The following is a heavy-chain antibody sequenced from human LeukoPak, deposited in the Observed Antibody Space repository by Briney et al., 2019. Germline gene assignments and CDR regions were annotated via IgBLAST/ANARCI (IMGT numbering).Heavy chain of an antibody. J-gene: IGHJ4*02. CDR1: GFTFSNSW. CDR2: IKQDGSKK. V-gene: IGHV3-7*04. Sequence: TGGSLRLSCAASGFTFSNSWMSWVRQAPGKGLEWVANIKQDGSKKNYVDSVKGRFTISRDNAKNSLYLQMNSLRAEDTAVYYCARDWAYGRDYWGQGTLVTVSS. CDR3: ARDWAYGRDY. D-gene: IGHD2-8*01.